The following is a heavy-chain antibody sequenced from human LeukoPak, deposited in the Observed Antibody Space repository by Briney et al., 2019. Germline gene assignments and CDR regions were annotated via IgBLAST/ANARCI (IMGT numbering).Heavy chain of an antibody. CDR3: ATHSSVSYSPGSYYYGMDV. D-gene: IGHD6-19*01. V-gene: IGHV5-51*01. CDR2: IYPGDSDT. Sequence: GESLKISCKGSGYSFTSYWIGWVRQMPGKGLEWMGIIYPGDSDTRYCPSFQGQVTISADKSISTAYLQWSSLKASDTAMYYCATHSSVSYSPGSYYYGMDVWGQGTTVTVSS. CDR1: GYSFTSYW. J-gene: IGHJ6*02.